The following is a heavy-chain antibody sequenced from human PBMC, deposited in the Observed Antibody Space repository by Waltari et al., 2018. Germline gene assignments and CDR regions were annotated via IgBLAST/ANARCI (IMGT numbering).Heavy chain of an antibody. D-gene: IGHD6-13*01. J-gene: IGHJ4*02. Sequence: QVQLQESGPGLVKPSHTLSLCGSVSGDSITSYFWNWIRRPPGKGLEWIGHVYYSGNTNYNPSLKSRVTISVDTSKTQFSLKLKSLTAADTAVYYCARGSSSWSSPYFDNWGQGVQVTVSS. CDR3: ARGSSSWSSPYFDN. CDR1: GDSITSYF. V-gene: IGHV4-59*12. CDR2: VYYSGNT.